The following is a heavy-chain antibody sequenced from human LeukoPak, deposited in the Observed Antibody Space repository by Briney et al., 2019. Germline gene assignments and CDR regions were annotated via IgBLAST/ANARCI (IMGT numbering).Heavy chain of an antibody. D-gene: IGHD2-2*01. V-gene: IGHV4-4*07. CDR2: IYTSGST. J-gene: IGHJ6*03. CDR3: VVVVPAAILYYYYYMDV. CDR1: GFTFSSYW. Sequence: GSLRLSCAASGFTFSSYWMSWIRQPAGKGLEWIGRIYTSGSTNYNPSLKSRVTISVDTSKNQFSLKLSSVTAADTAVYYCVVVVPAAILYYYYYMDVWGKGTTVTVSS.